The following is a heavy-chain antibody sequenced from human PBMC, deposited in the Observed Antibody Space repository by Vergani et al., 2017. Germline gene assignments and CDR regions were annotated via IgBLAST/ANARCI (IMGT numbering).Heavy chain of an antibody. V-gene: IGHV3-23*03. CDR1: GFTFSSYA. Sequence: EVQLLESGGGLVQPGGSLRLSCAASGFTFSSYAMSWVRQAPGKGLEWVSVIYSGGSSTYYADSVKGRFTISRDNSKNTLYLQMNSLIAEDTAGYYCANVGGSGTLDYWGQGTLVTVSS. CDR2: IYSGGSST. D-gene: IGHD6-19*01. J-gene: IGHJ4*02. CDR3: ANVGGSGTLDY.